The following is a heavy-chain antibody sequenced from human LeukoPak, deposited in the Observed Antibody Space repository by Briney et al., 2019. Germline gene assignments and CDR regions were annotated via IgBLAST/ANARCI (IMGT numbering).Heavy chain of an antibody. CDR2: IYSGGST. D-gene: IGHD3-22*01. V-gene: IGHV3-66*01. J-gene: IGHJ2*01. CDR3: ARDYYDSSEGWYWYFDL. CDR1: GFTVSSND. Sequence: PGGSLRLSCAASGFTVSSNDMSWVRQAPGKGLEWVSVIYSGGSTYYADSVKGRFTISRDNSKNTLYLQMNSLRAEDTAVYYCARDYYDSSEGWYWYFDLWGRGTLVTVSS.